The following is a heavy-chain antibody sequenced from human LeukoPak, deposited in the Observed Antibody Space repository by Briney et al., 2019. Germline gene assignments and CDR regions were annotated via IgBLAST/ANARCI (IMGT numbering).Heavy chain of an antibody. CDR2: ISSSGSTI. CDR3: AELGIPMIGGV. J-gene: IGHJ6*04. D-gene: IGHD3-10*02. Sequence: GGSLRLSCAASRFTFSSYSMNWVRQAPGKGLEGVSSISSSGSTIYYADPVKGRFTISRDNAKNSLYLQMNSLRAEDTAVYYCAELGIPMIGGVWGKGTTVTISS. V-gene: IGHV3-48*04. CDR1: RFTFSSYS.